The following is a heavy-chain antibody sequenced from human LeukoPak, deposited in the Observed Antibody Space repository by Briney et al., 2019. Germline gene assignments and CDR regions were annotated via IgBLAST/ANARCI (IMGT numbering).Heavy chain of an antibody. CDR3: ARDPSYCDVVAAPYGMDV. CDR2: ISYDGSNK. Sequence: GGSVRLSCAASGFTFINYATHWVRQAPGKGLEWVAVISYDGSNKYYAHTVKGRFTISRDNSKNTLYMQVNSLRAEDKAVYYGARDPSYCDVVAAPYGMDVWGKGTTVTVSS. CDR1: GFTFINYA. V-gene: IGHV3-30*04. J-gene: IGHJ6*04. D-gene: IGHD3-10*01.